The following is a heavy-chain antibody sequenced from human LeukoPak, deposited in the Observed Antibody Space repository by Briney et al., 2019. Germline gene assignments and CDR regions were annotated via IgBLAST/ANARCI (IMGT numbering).Heavy chain of an antibody. D-gene: IGHD3-10*01. CDR3: ARGVNYFGSGSDTGDY. V-gene: IGHV3-7*05. CDR2: IKQDGSEK. Sequence: PGGSLRLSCAASGFTFSSYWMTWVRQAPGKGLEWVANIKQDGSEKYYVDSLKGRFTISRDNTKNSLYLQMNSLRAEDTAVYYCARGVNYFGSGSDTGDYWGQGTLVTVSS. CDR1: GFTFSSYW. J-gene: IGHJ4*02.